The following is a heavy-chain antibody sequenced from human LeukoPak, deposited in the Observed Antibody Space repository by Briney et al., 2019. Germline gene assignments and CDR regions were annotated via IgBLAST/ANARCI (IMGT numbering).Heavy chain of an antibody. CDR3: ARVGYSSSWFYYYYGMDV. D-gene: IGHD6-13*01. V-gene: IGHV1-18*01. Sequence: GASVKVSCQASGYTFTSCVISWVRPPAGQGLEWMGWISAYNCNKNYAQKLQGRGTMTTDTSTSTACMELRSLRSDDTAVYYCARVGYSSSWFYYYYGMDVWGQGTTVTVPS. J-gene: IGHJ6*02. CDR2: ISAYNCNK. CDR1: GYTFTSCV.